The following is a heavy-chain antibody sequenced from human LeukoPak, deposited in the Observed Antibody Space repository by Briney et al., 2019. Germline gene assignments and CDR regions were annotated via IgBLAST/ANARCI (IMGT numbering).Heavy chain of an antibody. CDR2: IYPGDSDT. D-gene: IGHD3-10*01. V-gene: IGHV5-51*01. CDR1: GYSFTSYW. Sequence: GESLKISCKGSGYSFTSYWIGWVRQMPGKGLEWMGIIYPGDSDTRYSPSFQGQVTISADKSISTAYLQWSSLKASDTAMYYCARQSLWFGELFPYHWFDPWGQGTLVTVSS. CDR3: ARQSLWFGELFPYHWFDP. J-gene: IGHJ5*02.